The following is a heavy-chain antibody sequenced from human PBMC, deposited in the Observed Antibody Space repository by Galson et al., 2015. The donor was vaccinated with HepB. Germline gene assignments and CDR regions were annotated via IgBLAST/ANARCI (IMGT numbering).Heavy chain of an antibody. J-gene: IGHJ2*01. Sequence: SVKVSCKVSGCTLTELSMHWVRQAPGKGLEWMGGFDPEDGETIYAQKFQGRVTMTEDTSTDTAYMELSSLRSEDTAVYYCATVSYGGNSAWYFDLWGHGTLVTVSS. CDR2: FDPEDGET. CDR3: ATVSYGGNSAWYFDL. D-gene: IGHD4-23*01. V-gene: IGHV1-24*01. CDR1: GCTLTELS.